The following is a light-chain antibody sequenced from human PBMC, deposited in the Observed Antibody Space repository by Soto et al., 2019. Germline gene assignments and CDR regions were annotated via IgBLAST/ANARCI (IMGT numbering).Light chain of an antibody. V-gene: IGKV1-39*01. CDR2: AAS. Sequence: DIQMTQSPSSLSASVGDRVTITCRASQSIGRFLNWYQQKPGKAPALMIYAASSLQSGVPSRFSGNGSGTDFTLTISSLQTEDFATYYCQQSYSPPPITFGQGTRLEIK. CDR1: QSIGRF. CDR3: QQSYSPPPIT. J-gene: IGKJ5*01.